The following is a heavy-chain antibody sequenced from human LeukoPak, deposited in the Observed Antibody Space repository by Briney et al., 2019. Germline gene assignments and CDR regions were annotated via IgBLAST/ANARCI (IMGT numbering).Heavy chain of an antibody. J-gene: IGHJ4*02. D-gene: IGHD4-17*01. V-gene: IGHV4-38-2*02. CDR1: GYSFSSGYY. CDR2: IYHSGST. CDR3: ARESGWMTTVTTDY. Sequence: SETLSLTCTVSGYSFSSGYYWGWIRQPPGKGLEWIGSIYHSGSTYYNPSLKSRVTISVDTSKNQFSLKLSSVTAADTAVYYCARESGWMTTVTTDYWGQGTLVTVSS.